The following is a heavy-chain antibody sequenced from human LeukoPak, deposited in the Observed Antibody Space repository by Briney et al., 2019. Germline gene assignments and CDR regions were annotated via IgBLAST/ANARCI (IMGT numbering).Heavy chain of an antibody. CDR2: ISGNGDST. J-gene: IGHJ4*02. D-gene: IGHD1-14*01. Sequence: GGSRRLSCAASGFTFSSYAMSWVRQAPGKGLEWVSTISGNGDSTYYADSVKGRFTISRDNSKNTLYLQMNSLRAEDTAVYYCAKSGQFDSWGQETLVTVSS. CDR3: AKSGQFDS. V-gene: IGHV3-23*01. CDR1: GFTFSSYA.